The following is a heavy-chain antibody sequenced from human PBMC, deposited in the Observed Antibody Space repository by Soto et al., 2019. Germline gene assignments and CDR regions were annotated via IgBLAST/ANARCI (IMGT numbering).Heavy chain of an antibody. V-gene: IGHV4-39*01. J-gene: IGHJ4*02. CDR3: ARHVPYYDILTGGGGFWD. CDR1: GGSISSSSYY. CDR2: IYYSGST. D-gene: IGHD3-9*01. Sequence: SETLSLTCTVSGGSISSSSYYWGWIRQPPGKGLEWIGSIYYSGSTYYNPSLKSRVTISVDTSKNQFSLKLSSVTAADTAVYYCARHVPYYDILTGGGGFWDWGQGTLVTVSS.